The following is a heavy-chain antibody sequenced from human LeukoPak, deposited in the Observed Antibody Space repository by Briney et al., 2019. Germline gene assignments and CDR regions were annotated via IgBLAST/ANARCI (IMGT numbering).Heavy chain of an antibody. CDR2: ISGSGGST. Sequence: GGSLRLSSAASGFTFSSYAMSWVRQAPGKGLEWVSAISGSGGSTYYADSVKGRFTISRDNSKNTLYLQMDSLRAEDTAVYYCAKDLCSGGSCYYRYYFDYWGQGTLVTVSS. CDR1: GFTFSSYA. V-gene: IGHV3-23*01. D-gene: IGHD2-15*01. J-gene: IGHJ4*02. CDR3: AKDLCSGGSCYYRYYFDY.